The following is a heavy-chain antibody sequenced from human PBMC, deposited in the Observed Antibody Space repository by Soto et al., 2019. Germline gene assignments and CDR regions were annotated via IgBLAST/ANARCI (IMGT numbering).Heavy chain of an antibody. CDR1: VFMFIGYF. D-gene: IGHD3-3*01. CDR3: AKLVGGVKEIGENGDWLAH. CDR2: ISHDGSEK. Sequence: PVVSLRLSCSSSVFMFIGYFIHLILQAPVKGLEWVAVISHDGSEKYYGDSVKGRCTVSRDNSNNTLLLQIDSLRAEDTAVYYCAKLVGGVKEIGENGDWLAHWGKGTLVP. J-gene: IGHJ4*02. V-gene: IGHV3-30*18.